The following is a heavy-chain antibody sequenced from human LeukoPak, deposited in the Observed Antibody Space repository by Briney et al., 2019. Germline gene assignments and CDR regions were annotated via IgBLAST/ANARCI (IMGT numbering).Heavy chain of an antibody. Sequence: GGSLRLSCAASGFTFSSYWMSWVRQAPGKGLEWVANIKQDGSEKYYVDSVKGRFTISRDNAKNSLYLQMNSLRAEDTAVYYCARDSRRREWNYDFWSGYYTGDYYYYYMDVWGKGTTVTVSS. J-gene: IGHJ6*03. D-gene: IGHD3-3*01. CDR3: ARDSRRREWNYDFWSGYYTGDYYYYYMDV. CDR2: IKQDGSEK. CDR1: GFTFSSYW. V-gene: IGHV3-7*01.